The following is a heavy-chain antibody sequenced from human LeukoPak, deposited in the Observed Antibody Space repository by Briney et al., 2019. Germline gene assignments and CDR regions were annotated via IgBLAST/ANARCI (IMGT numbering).Heavy chain of an antibody. J-gene: IGHJ4*02. CDR1: GYSISNGYY. CDR2: VSHSGSP. CDR3: AREGRENIAIGVD. V-gene: IGHV4-38-2*02. D-gene: IGHD3-16*02. Sequence: SETLSLTCTVSGYSISNGYYWGWFRQTPGRGLEWIASVSHSGSPYYNPSLKSRVTISEDLSKNLYSLTLRSVTAADAAVYYCAREGRENIAIGVDWGQGGLVTVSS.